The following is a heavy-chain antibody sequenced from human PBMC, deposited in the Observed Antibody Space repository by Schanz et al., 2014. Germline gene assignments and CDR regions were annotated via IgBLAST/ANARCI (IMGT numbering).Heavy chain of an antibody. CDR1: GFTFSNTW. Sequence: EVQLVESGGGLVKPGGSLRLSCAASGFTFSNTWMSWVRQAPGKGLEWVSTIASGGSHTFYADSVTGRFTISGDNSKNTLFLQMDDLRGDDTAMYYCVTWSTTYLYQDYWGQGTLVSVSA. J-gene: IGHJ4*02. CDR3: VTWSTTYLYQDY. D-gene: IGHD1-26*01. CDR2: IASGGSHT. V-gene: IGHV3-23*04.